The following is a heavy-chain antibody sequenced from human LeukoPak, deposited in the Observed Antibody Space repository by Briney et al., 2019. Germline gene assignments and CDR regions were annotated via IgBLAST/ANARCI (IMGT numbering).Heavy chain of an antibody. CDR2: ISYDGSNK. V-gene: IGHV3-30-3*01. CDR3: ATNLIVVVTDSLDAFDI. CDR1: GFTFSSYA. J-gene: IGHJ3*02. D-gene: IGHD2-21*02. Sequence: GGSLRLSCAASGFTFSSYAMHWVRQAPGKGLEWVAVISYDGSNKYYADSVKGRFTISRDNSKNTLYLQMNSLRAEDTAVYYCATNLIVVVTDSLDAFDIWGQGAMVTVSS.